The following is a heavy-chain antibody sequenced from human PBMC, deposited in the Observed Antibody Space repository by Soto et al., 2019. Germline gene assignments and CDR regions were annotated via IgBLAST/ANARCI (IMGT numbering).Heavy chain of an antibody. CDR3: TRGLLGGAPSYTFHGMDV. V-gene: IGHV3-72*01. CDR1: GFILSDHY. J-gene: IGHJ6*01. CDR2: SRNRVNSHTT. Sequence: EVQLVESGGGLVQPGGSLRLSCAASGFILSDHYMDWVRQAPGKGLEWVARSRNRVNSHTTEYAASVKGRFTISRDQSKSSLYLQMNSLKIEDTAVYYCTRGLLGGAPSYTFHGMDVWGQGTTVTVSS. D-gene: IGHD1-26*01.